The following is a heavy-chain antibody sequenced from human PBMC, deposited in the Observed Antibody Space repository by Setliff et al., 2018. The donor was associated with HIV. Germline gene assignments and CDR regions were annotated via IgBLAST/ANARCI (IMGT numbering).Heavy chain of an antibody. CDR2: IIPIFGTA. Sequence: SVKVSCKASGGTLSKYAIIWVRQAPGQGLEWMGGIIPIFGTANYAQNFQGRVTITADASTSTAYMALSSLRSEDTAVYYCASSGDYYYYMDVWGNGTTGTVSS. D-gene: IGHD2-15*01. CDR3: ASSGDYYYYMDV. CDR1: GGTLSKYA. V-gene: IGHV1-69*13. J-gene: IGHJ6*03.